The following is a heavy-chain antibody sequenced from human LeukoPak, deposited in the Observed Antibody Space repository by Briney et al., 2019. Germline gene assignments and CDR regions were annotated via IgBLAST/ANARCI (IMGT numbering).Heavy chain of an antibody. V-gene: IGHV4-34*01. CDR1: GGSFSGYY. Sequence: PSETLSLTCAVYGGSFSGYYWSWIRQPPGKGLEWIGEINHSGSTNYNPSLKSRVTISVDTSKNQFSLKLSSVTAADTAVYYCARLRRKTYYYDSSGHNYYFDYWGQGTLVTVSS. CDR2: INHSGST. J-gene: IGHJ4*02. CDR3: ARLRRKTYYYDSSGHNYYFDY. D-gene: IGHD3-22*01.